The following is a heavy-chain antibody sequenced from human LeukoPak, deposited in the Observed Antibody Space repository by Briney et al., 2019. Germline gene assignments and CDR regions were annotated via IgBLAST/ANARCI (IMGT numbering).Heavy chain of an antibody. J-gene: IGHJ3*02. CDR3: ATTVVTPDAAFDI. Sequence: ASVKVSCKTSGYTFSIHGISWVRQAPGQGLEWMGWISGHNGNTKYAQKLQGRVTMTTDTSTSTAYMELRSLRSDDTAVYYCATTVVTPDAAFDIWGQGTMVTVSS. V-gene: IGHV1-18*01. D-gene: IGHD4-23*01. CDR1: GYTFSIHG. CDR2: ISGHNGNT.